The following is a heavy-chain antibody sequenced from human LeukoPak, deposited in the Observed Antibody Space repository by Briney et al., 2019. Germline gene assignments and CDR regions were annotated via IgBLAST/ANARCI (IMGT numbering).Heavy chain of an antibody. D-gene: IGHD4-17*01. CDR3: AREHNGDLYFDY. J-gene: IGHJ4*02. Sequence: PGRSLRLSCAASGFTFSSYDMHWVREAPGKGLGWVAVISYDGSNKYYADSVRGRFTISRDNSKTTLYLQMNSLRAEDTALYSCAREHNGDLYFDYWGQGTLVTVPS. CDR2: ISYDGSNK. CDR1: GFTFSSYD. V-gene: IGHV3-30-3*01.